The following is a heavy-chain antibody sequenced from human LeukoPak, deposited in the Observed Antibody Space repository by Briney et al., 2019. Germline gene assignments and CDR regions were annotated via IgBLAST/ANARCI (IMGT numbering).Heavy chain of an antibody. CDR1: GFTFDDYA. D-gene: IGHD4/OR15-4a*01. CDR2: IYSGGST. V-gene: IGHV3-53*01. Sequence: QPGGSLRLSCAASGFTFDDYAMHWVRQAPGKGLEWVSVIYSGGSTYYADSVKGRFTISRDNSKNTLYLQLNSLRAEDTAVYYCARDPGATNAFDIWGQGTMVTVSS. J-gene: IGHJ3*02. CDR3: ARDPGATNAFDI.